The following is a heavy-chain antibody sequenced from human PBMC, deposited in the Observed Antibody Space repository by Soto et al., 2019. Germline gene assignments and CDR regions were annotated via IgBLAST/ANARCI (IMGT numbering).Heavy chain of an antibody. V-gene: IGHV1-8*01. Sequence: GASVKVSCKASGYTFTSYDINWVRQATGQGLEWMGWMNPNSGNTGYAQKFQGRVTMTRNTSISTAYMELSSLRSEDTAVYYCAILGQYCSSTSCYIPNAFDIWGQGTMVTVSS. CDR3: AILGQYCSSTSCYIPNAFDI. CDR2: MNPNSGNT. J-gene: IGHJ3*02. CDR1: GYTFTSYD. D-gene: IGHD2-2*02.